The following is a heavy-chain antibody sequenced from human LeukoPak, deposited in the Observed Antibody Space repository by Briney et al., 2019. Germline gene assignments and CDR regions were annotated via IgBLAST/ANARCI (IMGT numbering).Heavy chain of an antibody. V-gene: IGHV4-59*08. J-gene: IGHJ3*02. CDR3: ARSVSWGLLVRDDAFDI. CDR2: IYYSGST. Sequence: PSETLSLTCSVSGGSMNSYYWSWIRQPPGKGLEWIGYIYYSGSTKYNPSLKSRVTTSVDTSKKQFSLKLRSVTAADTAVYYCARSVSWGLLVRDDAFDIWGQGTMVTVSS. CDR1: GGSMNSYY. D-gene: IGHD2-21*01.